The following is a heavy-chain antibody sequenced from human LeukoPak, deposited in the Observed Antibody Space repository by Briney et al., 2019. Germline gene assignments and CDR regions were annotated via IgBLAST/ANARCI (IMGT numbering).Heavy chain of an antibody. J-gene: IGHJ3*02. CDR3: ARDCGSDCSQAFDI. D-gene: IGHD2-21*02. CDR2: IKQDGTQT. Sequence: GGTLRLSCAASGFTVSSNYMSWVREAPGKGQEWVAGIKQDGTQTYYVDSVEGRFTISRDNAKNSLYLQMNSLRVEDTAVYYCARDCGSDCSQAFDIWGQGTMVTVSS. V-gene: IGHV3-7*05. CDR1: GFTVSSNY.